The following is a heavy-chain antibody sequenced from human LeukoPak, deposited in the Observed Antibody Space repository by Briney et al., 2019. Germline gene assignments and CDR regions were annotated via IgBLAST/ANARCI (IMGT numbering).Heavy chain of an antibody. V-gene: IGHV1-18*01. D-gene: IGHD3-22*01. Sequence: ASVKVSCKASVYTFTSYGISWVRQAPGQGLEWMGWISAYNGNTNYAQKLQGRVTMTTDTSTSTAYMELRSLRSDDTAVYYCARLYYYDSSGYFRFYAFDIWGQGTMVTVSS. CDR3: ARLYYYDSSGYFRFYAFDI. CDR1: VYTFTSYG. CDR2: ISAYNGNT. J-gene: IGHJ3*02.